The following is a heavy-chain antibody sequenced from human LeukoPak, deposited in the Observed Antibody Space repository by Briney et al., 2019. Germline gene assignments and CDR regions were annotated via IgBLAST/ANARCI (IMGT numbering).Heavy chain of an antibody. Sequence: SETLSLTCTVSGGSISSYYWSWIRQPPGKGLEWIGYIYYSWSTNYNPSLKSRVTISVDTSKNQFSLKLSSVTSADTAVYYCARGYSYGAPLRYWGQGTLVTVSS. CDR3: ARGYSYGAPLRY. J-gene: IGHJ4*02. CDR1: GGSISSYY. CDR2: IYYSWST. V-gene: IGHV4-59*01. D-gene: IGHD5-18*01.